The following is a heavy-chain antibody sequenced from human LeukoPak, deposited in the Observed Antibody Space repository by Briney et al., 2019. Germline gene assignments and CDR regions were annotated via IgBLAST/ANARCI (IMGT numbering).Heavy chain of an antibody. V-gene: IGHV1-18*01. CDR2: ISAYNGNT. CDR3: ARGTYYYDSSGYVAFDY. D-gene: IGHD3-22*01. CDR1: GYTFTSYG. J-gene: IGHJ4*02. Sequence: ASVKVSCKASGYTFTSYGISWVRQAPGQGLEWMGWISAYNGNTNYAQKLQGRVTMTTDTSTSTAYMELRSLRSDDTAVYYCARGTYYYDSSGYVAFDYWGQGTLVTVSS.